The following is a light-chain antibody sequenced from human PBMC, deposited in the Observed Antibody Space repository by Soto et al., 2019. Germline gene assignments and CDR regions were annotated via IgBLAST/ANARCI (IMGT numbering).Light chain of an antibody. CDR1: QGLRSE. Sequence: AIQMTQSPSSLSASVVERVTITCRASQGLRSELGWYQQKPGKAPNLLSSTASTLHSWVPSRFSGSGSGTDFTLTISSLQTEDFATYNCIQDYNYPLTFGGGTRVEIK. V-gene: IGKV1-6*01. CDR3: IQDYNYPLT. CDR2: TAS. J-gene: IGKJ4*01.